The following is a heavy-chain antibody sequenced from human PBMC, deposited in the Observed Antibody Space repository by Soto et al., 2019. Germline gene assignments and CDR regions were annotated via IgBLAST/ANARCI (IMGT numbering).Heavy chain of an antibody. CDR3: ARYPAGIAVQGGG. D-gene: IGHD6-19*01. V-gene: IGHV3-66*01. CDR2: IYSGGTT. CDR1: GFTVGNNY. J-gene: IGHJ6*02. Sequence: EVQLVESGGGLVQPGGSLRLSCAASGFTVGNNYMNWVRQTPGKGLEWISLIYSGGTTRYADSVKGRFTISRDNSKNTLYLQMNSLRVEDTAVYYCARYPAGIAVQGGGWGQGTTVTVSS.